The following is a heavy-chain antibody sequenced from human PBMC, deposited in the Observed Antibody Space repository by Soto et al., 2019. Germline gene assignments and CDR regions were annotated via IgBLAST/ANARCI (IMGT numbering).Heavy chain of an antibody. CDR1: GYNFTNFG. V-gene: IGHV1-18*01. J-gene: IGHJ6*02. Sequence: QVQLIQSVAEVKKPGASVKVSCKTSGYNFTNFGISWVRQAPGQGLEWMGWISAYEGNTNHAQKFQGRVTMTTDTSTSTAYMELRSLTSDDTAVYYCARDLTIVTSVYYYYGMDVWGQGTTVTVSS. CDR2: ISAYEGNT. D-gene: IGHD4-4*01. CDR3: ARDLTIVTSVYYYYGMDV.